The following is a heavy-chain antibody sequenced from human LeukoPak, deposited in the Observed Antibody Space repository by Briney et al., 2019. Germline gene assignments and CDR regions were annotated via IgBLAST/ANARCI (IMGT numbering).Heavy chain of an antibody. CDR3: PKEVGANDAFDI. V-gene: IGHV4-59*01. CDR1: GGSISSYY. CDR2: IYYSGST. Sequence: KPSETLSLTCTVSGGSISSYYWSWVRQPPGQGLEWIGYIYYSGSTNYNPSLKIRVTISVDTSTNQFSLKLCYLSCLVTAVYYWPKEVGANDAFDIWGQGTMVTVSS. D-gene: IGHD1-26*01. J-gene: IGHJ3*02.